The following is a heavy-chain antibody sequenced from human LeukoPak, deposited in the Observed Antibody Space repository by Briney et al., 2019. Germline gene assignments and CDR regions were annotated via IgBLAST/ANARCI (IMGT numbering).Heavy chain of an antibody. J-gene: IGHJ4*02. V-gene: IGHV3-30*18. CDR1: GFTFSSYD. Sequence: GRSLRLSCAASGFTFSSYDMHWARQAPGKGLEWVAVISYDGSNKYYADSVKGRFTISRDNSKNTLYLQMNSLRGEDTAVYYCAKDGNYYGSRSYPPADNWGQGTLVTVSS. CDR2: ISYDGSNK. D-gene: IGHD3-10*01. CDR3: AKDGNYYGSRSYPPADN.